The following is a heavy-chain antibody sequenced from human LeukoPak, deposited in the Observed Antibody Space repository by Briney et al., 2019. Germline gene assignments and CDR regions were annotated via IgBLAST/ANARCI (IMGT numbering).Heavy chain of an antibody. V-gene: IGHV3-30*18. D-gene: IGHD1-26*01. CDR3: AKDLGSGSFPLDPFDY. CDR2: ISYDGSNK. J-gene: IGHJ4*02. CDR1: GFTFSSYG. Sequence: PGGSLRLSCAASGFTFSSYGMHWVRQAPGKGLEWVAVISYDGSNKYYADSVKGRFTISRDNSKNTLYLQMNSLRAEDTAVYYCAKDLGSGSFPLDPFDYWGQGTLVTVSS.